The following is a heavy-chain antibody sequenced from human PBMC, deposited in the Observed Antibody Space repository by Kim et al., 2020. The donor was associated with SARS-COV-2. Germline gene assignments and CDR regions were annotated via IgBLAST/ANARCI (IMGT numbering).Heavy chain of an antibody. V-gene: IGHV7-4-1*02. J-gene: IGHJ6*02. CDR1: GYTFTSYA. CDR2: INTNTGNP. CDR3: ARDPRITIFGVVISDYYYGMDV. Sequence: ASVKVSCKASGYTFTSYAMNWVRQAPGQGLEWMGWINTNTGNPTYAQGFTGRFVFSLDTSFSTAYLQISSLKAEDTAVYYCARDPRITIFGVVISDYYYGMDVWGQGTTVTVSS. D-gene: IGHD3-3*01.